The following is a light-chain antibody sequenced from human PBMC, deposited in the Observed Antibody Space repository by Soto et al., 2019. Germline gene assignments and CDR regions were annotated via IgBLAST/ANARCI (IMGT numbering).Light chain of an antibody. J-gene: IGKJ4*01. V-gene: IGKV1-27*01. CDR3: QKYNNAPLT. CDR2: AAS. CDR1: LGISNY. Sequence: DIQMTQSPSSLSASVGDRVIISCRASLGISNYLAWYQQKPGQIPNLLIYAASTLRSGVPSRFSGSGSGTDFTLTISGLQPEDVATYFCQKYNNAPLTFGGGTKVEIK.